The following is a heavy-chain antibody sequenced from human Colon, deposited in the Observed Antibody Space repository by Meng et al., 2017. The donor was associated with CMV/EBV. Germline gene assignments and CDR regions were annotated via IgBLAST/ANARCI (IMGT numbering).Heavy chain of an antibody. CDR2: IYPQDGGT. CDR1: GYTFTSNQ. D-gene: IGHD6-13*01. J-gene: IGHJ4*02. CDR3: VRESWYFDF. Sequence: QVQLVQCGTEVKKPGASGKVSCKTSGYTFTSNQLHWVRQAPGQGLEWMGWIYPQDGGTYFAQKFQDRVTLTRDTSITTAYMELSGLTSDDTAIYYCVRESWYFDFWGEGTLVTVSS. V-gene: IGHV1-2*02.